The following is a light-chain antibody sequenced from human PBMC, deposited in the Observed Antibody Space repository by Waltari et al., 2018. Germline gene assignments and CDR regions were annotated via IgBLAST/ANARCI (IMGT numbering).Light chain of an antibody. CDR2: AAS. CDR1: QGISSY. Sequence: DIQLTQSPSFLSASVGDRVTITCRASQGISSYLAWYQQQPGEALKLLISAASTLQSGVPSRFSGSGSGTEFTLTIRSLQPEDFATYYCQQLNSFPYTFGQGTKLDIK. CDR3: QQLNSFPYT. J-gene: IGKJ2*01. V-gene: IGKV1-9*01.